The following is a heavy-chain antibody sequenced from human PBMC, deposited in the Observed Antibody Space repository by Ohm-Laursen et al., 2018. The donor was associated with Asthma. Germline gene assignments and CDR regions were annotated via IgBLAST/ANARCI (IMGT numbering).Heavy chain of an antibody. Sequence: GTLSLTCVVSGGSFSGFYWSWIRQSPGKGLEWIGEFSHSGGSSYNPSLKSRFTVSLDTSKNQFSLSLTSVTAADTAVYYCARGSIAATLYYWGQGSLVTVSS. V-gene: IGHV4-34*01. D-gene: IGHD6-13*01. CDR2: FSHSGGS. CDR1: GGSFSGFY. J-gene: IGHJ4*02. CDR3: ARGSIAATLYY.